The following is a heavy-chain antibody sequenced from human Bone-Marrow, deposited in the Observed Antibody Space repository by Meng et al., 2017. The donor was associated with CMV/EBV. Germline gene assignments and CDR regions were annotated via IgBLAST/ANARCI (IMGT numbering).Heavy chain of an antibody. D-gene: IGHD1-26*01. CDR3: AREPVSTGGYDY. CDR1: GFSFTGHY. Sequence: QVQLVQSGAEVKKPGASVKVSCKSSGFSFTGHYMHWVRQAPGQGLEWMAWNPPNSDGIAYAHNFQDRVTVTRDTSINTDYLELSRLTSDDMAIYYCAREPVSTGGYDYWGQGTLVTVSS. V-gene: IGHV1-2*02. J-gene: IGHJ4*02. CDR2: NPPNSDGI.